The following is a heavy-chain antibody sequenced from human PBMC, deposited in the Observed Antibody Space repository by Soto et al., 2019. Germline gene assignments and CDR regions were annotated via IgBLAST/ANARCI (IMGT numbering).Heavy chain of an antibody. V-gene: IGHV4-30-2*03. J-gene: IGHJ5*02. Sequence: NPSETLSLTCAVSGGSISSGGYSWSWIRQPPGKGLEWIGYIYHSGSTYYNPSLKSRVTLTRDTSASTAYMELSGLTSEDTAVYYCARGGVQHLKKLDHWGQGALVTVSS. D-gene: IGHD3-3*01. CDR2: IYHSGST. CDR1: GGSISSGGYS. CDR3: ARGGVQHLKKLDH.